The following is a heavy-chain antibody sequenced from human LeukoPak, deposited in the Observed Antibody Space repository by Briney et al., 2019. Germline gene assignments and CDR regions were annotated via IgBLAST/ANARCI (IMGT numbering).Heavy chain of an antibody. J-gene: IGHJ4*02. CDR1: GYTFTSYD. CDR3: ARFRRGYSYGYSDY. CDR2: MNPNSGNT. V-gene: IGHV1-8*03. D-gene: IGHD5-18*01. Sequence: EASVKVSCKASGYTFTSYDINWVRQATGRGLEWMGWMNPNSGNTGYAQKFQGRVTITRNTSISTAYMELSSLRSEDTAVYYCARFRRGYSYGYSDYWGQGTLVTVSS.